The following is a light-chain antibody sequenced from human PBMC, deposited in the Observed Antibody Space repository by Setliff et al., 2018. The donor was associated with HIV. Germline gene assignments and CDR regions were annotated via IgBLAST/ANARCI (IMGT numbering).Light chain of an antibody. J-gene: IGLJ2*01. V-gene: IGLV2-14*01. CDR2: EVN. Sequence: QSVLTQPASVSGSPGQSITISCTGSISNIGGYNFVSWYRQYPGEVPKLMIFEVNNRPSGVSNRFSGSKSGNTASLTISGLQPEDEADYYCSSYTSRNILLFGGGTKVTVL. CDR1: ISNIGGYNF. CDR3: SSYTSRNILL.